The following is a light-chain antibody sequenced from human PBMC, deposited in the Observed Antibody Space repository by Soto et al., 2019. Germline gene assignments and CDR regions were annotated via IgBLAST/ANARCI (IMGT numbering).Light chain of an antibody. Sequence: EIVMTQSPATLSVSPGEIATLSCTASQSGSSNLAGYQQKPGQAPRLLIYGSSTRATGIPARFSGSGSGTAFTLNISSLQSEDFAIYYCQLYDDWPPWTFGQGTKVEIK. CDR2: GSS. CDR3: QLYDDWPPWT. J-gene: IGKJ1*01. V-gene: IGKV3-15*01. CDR1: QSGSSN.